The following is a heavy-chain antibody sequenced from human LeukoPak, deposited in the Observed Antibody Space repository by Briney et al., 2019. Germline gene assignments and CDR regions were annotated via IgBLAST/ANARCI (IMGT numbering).Heavy chain of an antibody. CDR1: GFTFSSYA. J-gene: IGHJ5*02. CDR2: ISGSGGST. D-gene: IGHD6-13*01. CDR3: AKDTVAAAGTGWFDP. Sequence: PGGSLRLSCAASGFTFSSYAMSWVRQAPGKGLEWVSAISGSGGSTYYADSVKDRFTISRDNSKNTLYLHMNSLRAEDTAVYYCAKDTVAAAGTGWFDPWGEGTLVTVSS. V-gene: IGHV3-23*01.